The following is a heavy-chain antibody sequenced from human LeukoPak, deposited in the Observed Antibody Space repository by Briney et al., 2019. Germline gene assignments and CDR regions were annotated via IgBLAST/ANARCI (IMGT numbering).Heavy chain of an antibody. CDR3: AGDRGWELSPYYYYGMDV. V-gene: IGHV3-48*01. CDR2: ISSSSDTI. CDR1: GFTFGPYT. D-gene: IGHD1-26*01. Sequence: PGGSLRLSCAASGFTFGPYTMNWVRQAPGKGLEWVSYISSSSDTIYYADSVKGRFTISRDNSKNTLYLQMNSLRAEDTAVYYCAGDRGWELSPYYYYGMDVWGQGTTVTVSS. J-gene: IGHJ6*02.